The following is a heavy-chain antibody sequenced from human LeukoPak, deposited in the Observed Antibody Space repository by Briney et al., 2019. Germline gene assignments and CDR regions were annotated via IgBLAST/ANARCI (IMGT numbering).Heavy chain of an antibody. CDR3: AKLASYYYDSSGYYHHFDY. D-gene: IGHD3-22*01. CDR2: ISGSGGST. Sequence: GGPLRLSCAASGFTFSSYAMSWVRQAPGKGLEWVSAISGSGGSTYYADSVKGRFTISRDNSKNTLYLQMNSLRAEDTAVYYCAKLASYYYDSSGYYHHFDYWGQGTLVTVSS. V-gene: IGHV3-23*01. CDR1: GFTFSSYA. J-gene: IGHJ4*02.